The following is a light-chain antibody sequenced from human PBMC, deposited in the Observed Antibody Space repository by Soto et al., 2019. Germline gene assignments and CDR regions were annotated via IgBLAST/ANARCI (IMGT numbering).Light chain of an antibody. CDR3: SSYTSSSTVV. Sequence: QSALTQPASVSGSPGQSISISCTGSSSDVGGYNYVSWYQHHPGKAPKLMIYDVNNRPSGVSNRFSASRSGNTASLTISGLHAEDEADYYCSSYTSSSTVVFGGGTKLTVL. CDR2: DVN. J-gene: IGLJ2*01. CDR1: SSDVGGYNY. V-gene: IGLV2-14*03.